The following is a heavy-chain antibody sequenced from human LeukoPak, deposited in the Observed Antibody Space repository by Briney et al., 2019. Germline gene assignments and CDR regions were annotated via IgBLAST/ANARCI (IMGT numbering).Heavy chain of an antibody. D-gene: IGHD2-2*01. J-gene: IGHJ5*02. CDR1: AYSINGLNY. V-gene: IGHV4-38-2*01. Sequence: SETLSLTCAVSAYSINGLNYWGWIRQPPGKGLEWIGSIHHSGSIDYNPSLKSRVTISIDTSKKQFSLKLNYVTAADTAVYYCARLGYCSSTSCYPDLWGQGSLVTVSS. CDR3: ARLGYCSSTSCYPDL. CDR2: IHHSGSI.